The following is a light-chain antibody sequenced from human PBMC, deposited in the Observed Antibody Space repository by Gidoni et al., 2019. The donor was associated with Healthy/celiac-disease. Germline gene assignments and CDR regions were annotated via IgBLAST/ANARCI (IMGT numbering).Light chain of an antibody. CDR3: QKYNSAPRT. Sequence: DIQMTQSPSSLSASVGDRVTITCRVSQGISNYLAWYQQKPWKVPKLLIYAASTLQSGVPSRFSSSGSGTVFTLTISSLQPEDVATYYCQKYNSAPRTFGQGTKVEIK. V-gene: IGKV1-27*01. J-gene: IGKJ1*01. CDR1: QGISNY. CDR2: AAS.